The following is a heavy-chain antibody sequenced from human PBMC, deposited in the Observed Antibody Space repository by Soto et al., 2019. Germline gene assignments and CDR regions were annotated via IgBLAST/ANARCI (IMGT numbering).Heavy chain of an antibody. Sequence: GGSLRLSCAASGFSFSISPMHWVRQAPGKGPEWVALISYDGANKFYADSVKGRFTISRDNSKSTLYLQVDSLRPEDAAVYYCARDPKTSGGQHWSFNYFDAWGQGTLVTVSS. V-gene: IGHV3-30-3*01. CDR1: GFSFSISP. D-gene: IGHD3-9*01. CDR3: ARDPKTSGGQHWSFNYFDA. J-gene: IGHJ5*02. CDR2: ISYDGANK.